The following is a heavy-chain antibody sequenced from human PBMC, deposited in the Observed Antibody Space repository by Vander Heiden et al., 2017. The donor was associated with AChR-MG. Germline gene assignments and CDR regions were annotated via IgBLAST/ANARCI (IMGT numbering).Heavy chain of an antibody. D-gene: IGHD5-18*01. V-gene: IGHV4-34*01. CDR1: GGSFSGYY. J-gene: IGHJ6*02. Sequence: QVQLQQWGAGLLKPSETLSLTCAVYGGSFSGYYWSWIRQPPGKGLEWIGEINHSGSTNYNPSLKSRVTISVDTSKNQFSLKLSSVTAADTAVYYCARGGGYSYGYADGFGHGMDVWGQGTTVTVSS. CDR2: INHSGST. CDR3: ARGGGYSYGYADGFGHGMDV.